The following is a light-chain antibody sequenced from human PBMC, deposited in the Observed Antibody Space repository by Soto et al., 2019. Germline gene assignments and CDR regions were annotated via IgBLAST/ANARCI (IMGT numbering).Light chain of an antibody. J-gene: IGLJ1*01. Sequence: QSALAQPPSASLAPGQRVTISCSGSASNIGRDPVNWYQQVPGTAPKLLIYENNHRPSGVPDRFSGSKSGTSASLVISGLQSEDEAEYFCAGWDGSLKGFVFGTGTKVTVL. CDR3: AGWDGSLKGFV. CDR1: ASNIGRDP. V-gene: IGLV1-44*01. CDR2: ENN.